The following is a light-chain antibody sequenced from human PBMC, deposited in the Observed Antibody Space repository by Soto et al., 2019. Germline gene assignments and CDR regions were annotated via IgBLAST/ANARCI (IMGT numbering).Light chain of an antibody. CDR2: STN. V-gene: IGLV8-61*01. J-gene: IGLJ2*01. CDR3: MLYMGGGLVV. Sequence: QTVVTQEPSFSVSPGGTVTLTCGLTSGSVSTTYYPSWYQQTPGQAPRTLIYSTNIRSSGVPDRFSGSILGNKAALIITGAQADDESDYHCMLYMGGGLVVFGGGTKLTVL. CDR1: SGSVSTTYY.